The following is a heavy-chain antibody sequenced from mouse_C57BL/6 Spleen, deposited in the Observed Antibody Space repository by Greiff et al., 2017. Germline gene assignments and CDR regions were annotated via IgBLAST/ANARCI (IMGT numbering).Heavy chain of an antibody. V-gene: IGHV1-26*01. CDR2: INPNNGGT. CDR1: GYTFTDYY. CDR3: ARRQLRLQVFAY. J-gene: IGHJ3*01. D-gene: IGHD3-2*02. Sequence: EVQLQQSGPELVKPGASVKISCKASGYTFTDYYMNWVKQSHGKSLEWIGDINPNNGGTSYNQKFKGKATLTVDKSSSTAYMELRSLTSEDSAVYYCARRQLRLQVFAYWGQGTLVTVSA.